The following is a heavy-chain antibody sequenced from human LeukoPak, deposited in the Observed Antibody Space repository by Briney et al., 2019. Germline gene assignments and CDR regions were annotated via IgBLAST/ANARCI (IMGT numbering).Heavy chain of an antibody. CDR3: ARDQWLVRWFDP. D-gene: IGHD6-19*01. V-gene: IGHV3-30*03. Sequence: GGSLRLSCAASGFTFSTYSMNWVRQAPGKGLEWVAVISYDGSNKYYADSVKGRFTISRDNSKNTLYLQMNSLRAEDTAVYYCARDQWLVRWFDPWGQGTLVTVSS. CDR1: GFTFSTYS. CDR2: ISYDGSNK. J-gene: IGHJ5*02.